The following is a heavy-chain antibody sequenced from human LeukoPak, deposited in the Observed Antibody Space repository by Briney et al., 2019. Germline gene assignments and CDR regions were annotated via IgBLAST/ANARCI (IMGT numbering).Heavy chain of an antibody. CDR2: IYYSGST. CDR3: ARLYDFWSGYYFDY. Sequence: PSETLSLTCTVSGGSISSYYWRWFRQPPRKGLEWIGYIYYSGSTTYNPSPKSRVTISVDTSKNQFSLKLSSVTAADTAVYYCARLYDFWSGYYFDYWGQGTLVTVSS. CDR1: GGSISSYY. J-gene: IGHJ4*02. D-gene: IGHD3-3*01. V-gene: IGHV4-59*01.